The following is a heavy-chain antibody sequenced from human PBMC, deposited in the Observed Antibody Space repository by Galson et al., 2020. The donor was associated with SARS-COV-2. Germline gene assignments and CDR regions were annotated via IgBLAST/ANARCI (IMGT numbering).Heavy chain of an antibody. CDR3: ARSVRNYYDTTGYPKWFDP. D-gene: IGHD3-22*01. V-gene: IGHV4-30-2*01. Sequence: KASETLSLTCAVSGLSVSSGGFSWNWIRPPPGKGLEWIGYIFHSGSHSGSTYYNPSPKTRVTISVDRSKNNFSLKLGSVTAADTAVYYCARSVRNYYDTTGYPKWFDPWGQGTLVIVSS. CDR2: IFHSGSHSGST. CDR1: GLSVSSGGFS. J-gene: IGHJ5*02.